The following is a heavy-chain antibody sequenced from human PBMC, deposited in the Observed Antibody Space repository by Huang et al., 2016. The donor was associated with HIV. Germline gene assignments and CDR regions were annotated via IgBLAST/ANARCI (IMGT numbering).Heavy chain of an antibody. CDR2: IGGESSYI. V-gene: IGHV3-21*02. J-gene: IGHJ5*02. CDR1: GFAFSSYG. CDR3: AYQQWLVGGLNH. D-gene: IGHD6-19*01. Sequence: EVELVESGGGLVKPGGSLRLSCAASGFAFSSYGMNWVRQAAGKGLELVAFIGGESSYIYYADAVKGRVTIARDNAKSSISLQLDSLRAEDTAVYYCAYQQWLVGGLNHWGQGTLVVVS.